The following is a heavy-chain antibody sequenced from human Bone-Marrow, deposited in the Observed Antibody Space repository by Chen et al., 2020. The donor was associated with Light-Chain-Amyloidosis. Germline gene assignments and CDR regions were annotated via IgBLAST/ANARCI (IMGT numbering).Heavy chain of an antibody. CDR3: AKDSGGYFDSSGPLS. Sequence: LESGGGLIQPGGSLRLSCAASGFIFSYYGMHWVRQAPGKGLEWVAFIRYDGSDKDYADSVKGRFTISRDNSKNTLFLQMKSLRADDTAVYYCAKDSGGYFDSSGPLSWGQGTLVTVSS. J-gene: IGHJ4*02. D-gene: IGHD3-22*01. CDR1: GFIFSYYG. V-gene: IGHV3-30*02. CDR2: IRYDGSDK.